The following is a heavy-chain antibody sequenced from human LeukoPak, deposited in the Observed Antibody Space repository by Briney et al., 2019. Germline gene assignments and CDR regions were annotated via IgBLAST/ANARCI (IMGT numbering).Heavy chain of an antibody. V-gene: IGHV3-30-3*01. CDR2: ISYDGSNK. Sequence: GGSLRLSCAASGFTFSSYAMHWVRQAPGKGLEWVAVISYDGSNKYYADSVKGRFTISRDNSKNTLYLQMNSLRAEDTAVYYCARFRTWGDKAFDYWGQGTLVTVSS. D-gene: IGHD2-21*02. CDR1: GFTFSSYA. J-gene: IGHJ4*02. CDR3: ARFRTWGDKAFDY.